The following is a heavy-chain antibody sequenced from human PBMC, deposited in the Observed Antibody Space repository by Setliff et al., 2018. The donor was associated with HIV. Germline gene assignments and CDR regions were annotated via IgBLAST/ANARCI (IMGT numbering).Heavy chain of an antibody. J-gene: IGHJ3*02. CDR1: GYTFTNYG. CDR3: ARDRLTAGKYCSDSRCDDAFDI. D-gene: IGHD2-15*01. CDR2: ISAYNGNT. Sequence: ASVKVSCKASGYTFTNYGSSWVRQAPGQGLEWVGWISAYNGNTNYAQKLQGRVTMTTDTSTYTAFMELRSLKSDDTAVYYCARDRLTAGKYCSDSRCDDAFDIWGQGTMVTVSS. V-gene: IGHV1-18*01.